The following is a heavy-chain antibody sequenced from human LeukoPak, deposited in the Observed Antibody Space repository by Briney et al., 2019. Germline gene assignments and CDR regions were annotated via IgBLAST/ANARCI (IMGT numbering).Heavy chain of an antibody. CDR3: AVTTVVTPLFDY. J-gene: IGHJ4*02. V-gene: IGHV1-2*02. CDR2: INPNSGGT. CDR1: GYTFTGYY. D-gene: IGHD4-23*01. Sequence: ASVKVSCKASGYTFTGYYMHWVRQAPGQGLEWMGWINPNSGGTNYAQKFQGRVTMTRDMSISTAYMELSRLRSDDTAVYYCAVTTVVTPLFDYWGQGTLVTVSS.